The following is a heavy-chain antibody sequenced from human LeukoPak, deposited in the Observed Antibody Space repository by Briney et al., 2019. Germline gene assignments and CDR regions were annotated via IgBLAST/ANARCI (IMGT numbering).Heavy chain of an antibody. D-gene: IGHD5-18*01. Sequence: ASVKVSCKASGYTFTGYYMHWVRQAPGQGLEWMGWINPNSGDTNYAQKFQGRVTMTRDTSISTAYMELSRLRSDDTAVYYCARDPGSVDTAPWPHYYYYMDVWGKGTTVTVSS. CDR2: INPNSGDT. CDR1: GYTFTGYY. CDR3: ARDPGSVDTAPWPHYYYYMDV. V-gene: IGHV1-2*02. J-gene: IGHJ6*03.